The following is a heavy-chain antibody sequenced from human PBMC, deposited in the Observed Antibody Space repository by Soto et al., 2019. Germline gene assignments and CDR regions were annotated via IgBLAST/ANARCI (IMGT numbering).Heavy chain of an antibody. J-gene: IGHJ4*02. Sequence: EVQLLESGGGLVQPGGSLRLSGAASGFTFSTYAMRWVRQAPGKGLEWVSAMSGTGGSTYYADSVKGRFTISRDNSKNPLYLQVTTLRAEDTAVYYCAKNWDTTSSTSPHWSQGPTVTVSP. CDR2: MSGTGGST. CDR1: GFTFSTYA. D-gene: IGHD6-6*01. V-gene: IGHV3-23*01. CDR3: AKNWDTTSSTSPH.